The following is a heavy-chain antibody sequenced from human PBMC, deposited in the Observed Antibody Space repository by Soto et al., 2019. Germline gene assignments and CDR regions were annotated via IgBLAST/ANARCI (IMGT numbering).Heavy chain of an antibody. CDR3: ARDLGFVREVGATTAADY. Sequence: QVQLVQSGAEVKKPGSSVKVSCKASGGTFSSYAISWVRQAPGQGLEWMGGIIPIFGTANCAQKFQGRVTITADESTSTAYMELSSLRSEDTAVYYCARDLGFVREVGATTAADYWGQGTLVTVSS. CDR2: IIPIFGTA. CDR1: GGTFSSYA. D-gene: IGHD1-26*01. J-gene: IGHJ4*02. V-gene: IGHV1-69*01.